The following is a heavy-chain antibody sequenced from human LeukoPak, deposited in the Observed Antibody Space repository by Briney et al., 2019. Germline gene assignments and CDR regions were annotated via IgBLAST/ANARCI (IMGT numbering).Heavy chain of an antibody. CDR1: VVSTCSGSSY. J-gene: IGHJ5*02. V-gene: IGHV4-39*01. Sequence: TPSPTCTVSVVSTCSGSSYWGWIRQPPGKGLEWIGGIFFIGTTYYNPSLKSRLTISVDTSMNQFSLKLSSVTAAGTAVYYCARADSAYSGFDRWGQGTLVTVSS. CDR3: ARADSAYSGFDR. CDR2: IFFIGTT. D-gene: IGHD5-18*01.